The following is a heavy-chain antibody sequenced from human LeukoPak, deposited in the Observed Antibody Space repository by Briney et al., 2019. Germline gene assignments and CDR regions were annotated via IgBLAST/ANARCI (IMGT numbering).Heavy chain of an antibody. J-gene: IGHJ2*01. D-gene: IGHD3-22*01. CDR1: GGSISSYY. Sequence: SETLSLTCTVSGGSISSYYWSWIRQPPGKGLEWLAYIYYTGSTNYNPSLKSRVTMSVDTSKNQLSLQLRSVTAADTAVYYCARHQGDYYDRSFDLWGRGTLVTVSS. V-gene: IGHV4-59*08. CDR2: IYYTGST. CDR3: ARHQGDYYDRSFDL.